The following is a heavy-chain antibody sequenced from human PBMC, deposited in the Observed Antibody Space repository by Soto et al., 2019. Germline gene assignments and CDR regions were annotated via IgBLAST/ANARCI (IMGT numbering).Heavy chain of an antibody. CDR2: VYPGDAET. CDR3: AKSGVLEI. Sequence: GASLKISCKGSGYNFSSQWIAWVRQKPGKGLEWMGIVYPGDAETRYSLSFQGQVTMSADKSIDTAYLQRSSLKASDHAISYWAKSGVLEIWGQGTMVTVSS. D-gene: IGHD3-10*01. CDR1: GYNFSSQW. V-gene: IGHV5-51*01. J-gene: IGHJ3*02.